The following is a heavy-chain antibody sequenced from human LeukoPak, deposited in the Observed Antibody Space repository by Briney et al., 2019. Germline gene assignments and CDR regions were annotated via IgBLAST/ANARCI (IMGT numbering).Heavy chain of an antibody. J-gene: IGHJ1*01. CDR1: GFTVSSYG. CDR2: IRYDGSNK. Sequence: GGSLRLSCAASGFTVSSYGMHWVRQAPGKGLEWVAFIRYDGSNKYYADSVKGRFTISRDNSKNTLYLQMNSLRAEDTAVYYCAKDRSGPAEHWGQGTLVTVSS. V-gene: IGHV3-30*02. CDR3: AKDRSGPAEH.